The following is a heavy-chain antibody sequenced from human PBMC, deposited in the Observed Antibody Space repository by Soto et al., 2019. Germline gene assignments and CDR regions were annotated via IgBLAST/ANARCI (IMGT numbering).Heavy chain of an antibody. V-gene: IGHV1-2*02. CDR1: GYTSTENQ. Sequence: DSVKVSCKASGYTSTENQIPWLRRAPGQRLQWLGRIDPKSGATRFAQRFQGRVTMTRDTSISTAYMELSRLRSDDTAVYHCARAGLTTLELATTYWGQGTLVTVSS. J-gene: IGHJ4*01. CDR3: ARAGLTTLELATTY. CDR2: IDPKSGAT. D-gene: IGHD5-12*01.